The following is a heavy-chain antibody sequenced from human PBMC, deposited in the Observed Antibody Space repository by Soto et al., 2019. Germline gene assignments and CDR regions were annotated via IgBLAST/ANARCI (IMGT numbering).Heavy chain of an antibody. V-gene: IGHV1-69*12. CDR3: ARAGYSSGWAYYYYYGMDV. J-gene: IGHJ6*02. D-gene: IGHD6-19*01. Sequence: QVQLVQSGAEVKKPGSSVKVSCKASGGTFSSYAISWVRQAPGQGLEWMGGIIPIFGTANYAQKFQGRVTITADESTSTAYMELSSLRSEDTAVYYCARAGYSSGWAYYYYYGMDVWGQGTTVTVSS. CDR2: IIPIFGTA. CDR1: GGTFSSYA.